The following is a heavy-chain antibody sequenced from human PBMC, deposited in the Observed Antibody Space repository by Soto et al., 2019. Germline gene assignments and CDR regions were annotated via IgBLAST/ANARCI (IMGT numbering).Heavy chain of an antibody. CDR1: GGSFSGYY. Sequence: SETPSLTCAVYGGSFSGYYWSWIRQPPGKGLEWIGEINHSGSTNYNPSLKSRVTISVDTSKNQFSLKLSSVTAADTAVYYCARGREITFGGVIVKPYYYYMDVWGKGTTVTVSS. V-gene: IGHV4-34*01. CDR2: INHSGST. CDR3: ARGREITFGGVIVKPYYYYMDV. J-gene: IGHJ6*03. D-gene: IGHD3-16*02.